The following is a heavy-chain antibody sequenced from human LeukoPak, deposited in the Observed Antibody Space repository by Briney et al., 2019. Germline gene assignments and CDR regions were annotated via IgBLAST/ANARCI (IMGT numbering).Heavy chain of an antibody. CDR2: IWYDGSNK. V-gene: IGHV3-33*01. CDR1: GFTFSSYG. J-gene: IGHJ3*02. Sequence: PGGSLRLSCAASGFTFSSYGMHWVRQAPGKGLEWVAVIWYDGSNKYYADSVKGRFTIYRDNSKNTLYLQMNSLRAEDTAVYYCARDRSTTGGAFDIWGQGTMVTVSS. D-gene: IGHD4-11*01. CDR3: ARDRSTTGGAFDI.